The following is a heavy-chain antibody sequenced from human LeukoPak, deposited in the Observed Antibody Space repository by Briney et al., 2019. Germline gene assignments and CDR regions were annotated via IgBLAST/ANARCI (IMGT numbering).Heavy chain of an antibody. CDR1: GFSFSNFR. Sequence: PGGSLRLTCAASGFSFSNFRMSWVCQAPGKGLEWVANIKPDGSATNYVDSVKGRFTISRDNAKNSLDLQMNSLRAEDTAVYYCARGGGSSSWGQGTLVTVSS. V-gene: IGHV3-7*01. CDR3: ARGGGSSS. CDR2: IKPDGSAT. D-gene: IGHD6-6*01. J-gene: IGHJ5*02.